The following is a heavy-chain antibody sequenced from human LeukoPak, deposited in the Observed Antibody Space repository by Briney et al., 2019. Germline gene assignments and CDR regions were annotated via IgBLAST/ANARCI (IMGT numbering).Heavy chain of an antibody. CDR3: ATARRAGPSYYYSYSMDV. Sequence: PGGALRLSCAASEFSFSYYYMSSVRQAPGKGLEWDSYISSSGSYTNYADFAKGRFTISRDNAKNSLYLQMNSLRAEDTAVHYCATARRAGPSYYYSYSMDVWGQGTTVTVSS. V-gene: IGHV3-11*03. CDR1: EFSFSYYY. D-gene: IGHD6-13*01. CDR2: ISSSGSYT. J-gene: IGHJ6*02.